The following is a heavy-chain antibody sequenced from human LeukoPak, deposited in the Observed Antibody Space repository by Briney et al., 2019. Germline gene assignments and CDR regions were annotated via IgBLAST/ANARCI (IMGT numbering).Heavy chain of an antibody. J-gene: IGHJ6*03. CDR2: IYYSGST. CDR3: ARVLPNENYYYFYMDV. Sequence: SSETLSLTCTVSGGSISSFYWSWIRQPPGKGLEWIGYIYYSGSTNYNPSLKSRVTISVDTSKNQFSLKLSSVTAADTAVYYCARVLPNENYYYFYMDVGGKGTTVTVSS. V-gene: IGHV4-59*01. D-gene: IGHD1-1*01. CDR1: GGSISSFY.